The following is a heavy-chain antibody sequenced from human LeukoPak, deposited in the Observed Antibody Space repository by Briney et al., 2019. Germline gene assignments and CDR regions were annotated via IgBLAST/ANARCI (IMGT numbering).Heavy chain of an antibody. CDR1: GGSISSYY. D-gene: IGHD3-10*01. V-gene: IGHV4-4*07. J-gene: IGHJ4*02. Sequence: SETLSLTCTVSGGSISSYYWSWIRRPAGKGLEWIGRIYTSGSTNYNPSLKSRVTMSVDTSKNQFSLKLSSVTAADTAAYYCARQNAVRGVIDYWGQGTLVTVSS. CDR3: ARQNAVRGVIDY. CDR2: IYTSGST.